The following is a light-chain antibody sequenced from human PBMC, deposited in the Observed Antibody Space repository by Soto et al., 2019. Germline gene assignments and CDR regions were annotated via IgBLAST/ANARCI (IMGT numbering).Light chain of an antibody. CDR3: SSYAGSNNLV. Sequence: QSALTQPPSASGSPGQSVTISCTGTGSDVGGYNYVSWYQQRPGKAPKLMIYEVSKRPSGVPDRFSGSKSANTASLTVSGLQSEDEADYYCSSYAGSNNLVFGGGTQLTVL. V-gene: IGLV2-8*01. J-gene: IGLJ2*01. CDR2: EVS. CDR1: GSDVGGYNY.